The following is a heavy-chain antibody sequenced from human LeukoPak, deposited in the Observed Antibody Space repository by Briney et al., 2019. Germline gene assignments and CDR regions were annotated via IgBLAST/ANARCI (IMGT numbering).Heavy chain of an antibody. J-gene: IGHJ4*02. V-gene: IGHV3-21*01. Sequence: GGSLRLSCAASGFTFSSYSINWVRQAPGKGLEWVSSISSSSSYIYYADSVKGRFTISRDNAKNSLYLQMNSLRAEDTAVYYCARDYGSGTYYFDYWGQGTLVTVSS. CDR3: ARDYGSGTYYFDY. CDR2: ISSSSSYI. CDR1: GFTFSSYS. D-gene: IGHD3-10*01.